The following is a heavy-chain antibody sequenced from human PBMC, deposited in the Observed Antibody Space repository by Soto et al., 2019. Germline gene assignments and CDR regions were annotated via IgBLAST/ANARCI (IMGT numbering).Heavy chain of an antibody. V-gene: IGHV1-69*06. CDR2: IIPIFGTS. J-gene: IGHJ6*02. CDR1: GGTFSSYG. D-gene: IGHD6-19*01. CDR3: ARDLGIAVAGKGGRYGMDV. Sequence: SVKVSCKASGGTFSSYGISWVLQAPGQGLEWMGWIIPIFGTSNYAQKFQGRVTITADKSTSTAYMELSSLRSEDTAVYYCARDLGIAVAGKGGRYGMDVWGQGTTVTVS.